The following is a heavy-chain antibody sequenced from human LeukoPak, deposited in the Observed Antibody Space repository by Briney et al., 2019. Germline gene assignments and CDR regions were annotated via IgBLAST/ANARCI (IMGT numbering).Heavy chain of an antibody. CDR3: ARGDSSSWSYYFDY. J-gene: IGHJ4*02. Sequence: ASVKVSCKAAGYTFTSYGISWVRQAPGQGLEWMGWISAYNGNTNYAQKLQGRVTMTTDTSTSTAYMELRSLRSDDTAVYYCARGDSSSWSYYFDYWGQGTLVTVSS. CDR2: ISAYNGNT. V-gene: IGHV1-18*01. CDR1: GYTFTSYG. D-gene: IGHD6-13*01.